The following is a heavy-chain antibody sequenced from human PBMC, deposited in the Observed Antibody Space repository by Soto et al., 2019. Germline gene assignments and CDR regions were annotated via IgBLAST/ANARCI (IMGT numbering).Heavy chain of an antibody. Sequence: PSETLSLTCTVSGGSISNYYWTYIRQPPGKGLEWIGYIYYSGSTNYNPSLKSRVTISVDTSKNQFSLKLSSVTAADTAVYYCARLRFLEWLLRDFDYWGQGTLVTVSS. CDR3: ARLRFLEWLLRDFDY. J-gene: IGHJ4*02. D-gene: IGHD3-3*01. CDR2: IYYSGST. CDR1: GGSISNYY. V-gene: IGHV4-59*08.